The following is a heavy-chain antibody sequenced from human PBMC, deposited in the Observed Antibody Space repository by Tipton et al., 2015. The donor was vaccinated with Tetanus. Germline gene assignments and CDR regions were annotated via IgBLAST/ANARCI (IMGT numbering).Heavy chain of an antibody. J-gene: IGHJ4*02. V-gene: IGHV3-23*01. D-gene: IGHD6-13*01. CDR2: ISGSSDYT. CDR1: GFTFGDFA. Sequence: GSLRLSCTGSGFTFGDFAVSWVRQAPGKGLEWVSTISGSSDYTYYADSVKGQFTISRDNSKNTLSLQMNSLRADDTAVYYCAEGGGHSGSWSDYLDSWGQGTLVTVSS. CDR3: AEGGGHSGSWSDYLDS.